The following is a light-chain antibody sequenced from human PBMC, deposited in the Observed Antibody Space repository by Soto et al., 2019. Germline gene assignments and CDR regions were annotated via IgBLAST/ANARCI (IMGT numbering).Light chain of an antibody. V-gene: IGLV2-14*03. CDR3: NSYTRSSTLV. Sequence: QSALTQPASVSGSPGQSITISCTGTSSDIGGYNYVSWYQHHPGKAPKLMIYDVSNRPSGVSNRFSGSKSGNTASLTISGLQAEDEADYYCNSYTRSSTLVSGGGTKLTVL. CDR1: SSDIGGYNY. CDR2: DVS. J-gene: IGLJ2*01.